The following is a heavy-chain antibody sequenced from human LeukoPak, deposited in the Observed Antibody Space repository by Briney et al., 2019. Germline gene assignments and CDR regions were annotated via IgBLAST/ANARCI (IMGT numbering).Heavy chain of an antibody. CDR3: ARGSPGTGILESDAFDV. V-gene: IGHV3-20*04. CDR1: GFTFDDYG. Sequence: GGSLRLSCAASGFTFDDYGVNWVRQAPGKGLEWVSGITWNGGRTGYPDSVKGRFTISRDNAKKSLYLQMNSLRAEDTALYFCARGSPGTGILESDAFDVWGQGTMVTVSS. J-gene: IGHJ3*01. CDR2: ITWNGGRT. D-gene: IGHD2-8*02.